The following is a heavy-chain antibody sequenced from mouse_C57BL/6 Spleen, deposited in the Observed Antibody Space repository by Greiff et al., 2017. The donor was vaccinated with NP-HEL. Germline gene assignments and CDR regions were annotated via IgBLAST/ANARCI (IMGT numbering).Heavy chain of an antibody. J-gene: IGHJ2*01. Sequence: EVKVEESGGGLVQPGGSMKLSCAASGFTFSDAWMDWVRQSPEKGLEWVAEIRNKANNHATYYAESEKGRFTISRDDSKSSVYLQMNSLRAEDTGIYYCLRDYGSSPHFDYWGQGTTLTVSS. CDR1: GFTFSDAW. V-gene: IGHV6-6*01. CDR3: LRDYGSSPHFDY. CDR2: IRNKANNHAT. D-gene: IGHD1-1*01.